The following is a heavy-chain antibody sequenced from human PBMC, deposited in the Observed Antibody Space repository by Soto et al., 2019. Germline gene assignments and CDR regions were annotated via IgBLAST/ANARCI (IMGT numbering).Heavy chain of an antibody. Sequence: PSETLSLTCAVSGGSFSSDGFSWSWIRQPPGKGLEWIGYVYHSGSTYYNPSLKSRVTISLDRSKNQFSLRLSSVTAADTAVYYCARGSTDYYYDTTGYHGSGYYYYGMDVWGQGTTVTV. CDR1: GGSFSSDGFS. V-gene: IGHV4-30-2*01. CDR2: VYHSGST. CDR3: ARGSTDYYYDTTGYHGSGYYYYGMDV. J-gene: IGHJ6*02. D-gene: IGHD3-22*01.